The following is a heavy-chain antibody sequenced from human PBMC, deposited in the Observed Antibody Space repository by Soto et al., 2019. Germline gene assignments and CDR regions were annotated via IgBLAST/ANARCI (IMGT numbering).Heavy chain of an antibody. CDR1: GFTFRSYA. CDR2: ISGSGGST. V-gene: IGHV3-23*01. J-gene: IGHJ3*02. D-gene: IGHD3-22*01. CDR3: AKEGTTMIVVVRAFDI. Sequence: GGSLRLSCSASGFTFRSYAMSWVRQAPGKGLEWVSAISGSGGSTYYADSVKGRFTISRDNSKNTLYLQMNSLRAEDTAVYYCAKEGTTMIVVVRAFDIWGQGTMVTVSS.